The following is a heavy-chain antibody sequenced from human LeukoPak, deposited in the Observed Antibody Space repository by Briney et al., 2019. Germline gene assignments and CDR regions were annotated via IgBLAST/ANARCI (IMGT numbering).Heavy chain of an antibody. J-gene: IGHJ4*02. Sequence: PGGSLRLSCAASGFTFDDYAMHWVRQAPGKGLEWVSGISWNSGSIGYADSVKGRFTISRDNAKNSLYLQMNSLRAEDTALYYCAKGNYRQKPGTIYYWGQGTLVTVSS. CDR1: GFTFDDYA. CDR3: AKGNYRQKPGTIYY. D-gene: IGHD3-16*02. V-gene: IGHV3-9*01. CDR2: ISWNSGSI.